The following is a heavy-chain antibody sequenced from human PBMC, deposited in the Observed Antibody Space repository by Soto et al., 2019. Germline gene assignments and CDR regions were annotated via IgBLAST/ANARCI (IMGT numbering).Heavy chain of an antibody. J-gene: IGHJ6*02. Sequence: QVQLVESGGGVVQPGRSLRLSCTASGFNFGSHGMHWVRQAPGKGLEWVGVIWYDGSNKFYGDSVKGRFINSRDNSKNTMYLEMSSLRVEDTAVYYCARWTREGFGESWDVWGQGTMVTVSS. CDR3: ARWTREGFGESWDV. CDR1: GFNFGSHG. V-gene: IGHV3-33*01. D-gene: IGHD3-10*01. CDR2: IWYDGSNK.